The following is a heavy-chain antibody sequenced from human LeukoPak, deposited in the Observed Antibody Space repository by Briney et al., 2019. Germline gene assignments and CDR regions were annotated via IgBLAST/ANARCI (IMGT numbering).Heavy chain of an antibody. J-gene: IGHJ6*03. CDR1: GGTFSGYA. CDR3: ASLGMSSSSSQYYYYMDV. CDR2: IIPIFGTA. Sequence: ASVKVSCKASGGTFSGYAISWVRQAPGQGLEWMGGIIPIFGTANYAQKFQGRVTITADESTSTAYMELSSLRSEDTAAYYCASLGMSSSSSQYYYYMDVWGKGTTVTVSS. D-gene: IGHD6-6*01. V-gene: IGHV1-69*13.